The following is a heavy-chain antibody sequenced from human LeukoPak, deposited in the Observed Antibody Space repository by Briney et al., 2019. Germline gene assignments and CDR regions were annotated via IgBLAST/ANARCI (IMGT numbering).Heavy chain of an antibody. V-gene: IGHV3-23*01. CDR3: VKDYATVAAAANPLFDY. D-gene: IGHD6-13*01. Sequence: GGSLRHSCAASGFTFSSYAVTWVRQAPGKGLEWVSGITGSGDTTFYADSVKGRFTISRDNSMNTLYLQMHSLRAEDTAVYYCVKDYATVAAAANPLFDYWGQGALVTVSS. J-gene: IGHJ4*02. CDR2: ITGSGDTT. CDR1: GFTFSSYA.